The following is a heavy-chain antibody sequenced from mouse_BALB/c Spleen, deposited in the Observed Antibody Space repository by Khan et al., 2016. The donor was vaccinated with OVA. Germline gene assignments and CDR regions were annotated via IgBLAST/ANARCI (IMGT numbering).Heavy chain of an antibody. J-gene: IGHJ1*01. Sequence: QIQLVQSGPELKKPGETVKISCKASGYTFTNYGMNWVKQAPGKGLKWMGWINTYTGEPTYADDFKGRFAFSLETSASTAYLQINNLKNGDMATYFYATISSYWYSDVWGAGSTVTVSS. D-gene: IGHD6-2*01. V-gene: IGHV9-1*02. CDR1: GYTFTNYG. CDR2: INTYTGEP. CDR3: ATISSYWYSDV.